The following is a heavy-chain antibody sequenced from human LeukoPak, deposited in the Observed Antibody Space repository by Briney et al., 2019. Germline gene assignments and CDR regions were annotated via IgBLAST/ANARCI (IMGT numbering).Heavy chain of an antibody. J-gene: IGHJ4*02. CDR3: VKDSNYDFWSGYYKGFDN. CDR1: GFTFYDYG. V-gene: IGHV3-20*01. CDR2: ISRDGGRT. Sequence: GGSLRLSCAASGFTSGFTFYDYGMNWVRQVPGKGLEWVSGISRDGGRTGYADSVQGRFTISRDNSRNSLHLQMNSLRVEDTAFYHCVKDSNYDFWSGYYKGFDNWGQGTLVTVSS. D-gene: IGHD3-3*01.